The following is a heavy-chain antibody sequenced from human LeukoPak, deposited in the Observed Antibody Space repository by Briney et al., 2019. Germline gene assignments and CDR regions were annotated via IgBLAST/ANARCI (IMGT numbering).Heavy chain of an antibody. V-gene: IGHV3-74*01. D-gene: IGHD6-13*01. CDR3: VKDMISSSGWYSRFES. CDR1: GFTFSNYW. J-gene: IGHJ4*02. Sequence: PGGSLRLSCAASGFTFSNYWMHWVRQTPGKGVVWVSRINREGSSTTYADSVKGRFTISRDNAKKSLYLQMDSLRPEDTALYFCVKDMISSSGWYSRFESWGQGTQVTVSS. CDR2: INREGSST.